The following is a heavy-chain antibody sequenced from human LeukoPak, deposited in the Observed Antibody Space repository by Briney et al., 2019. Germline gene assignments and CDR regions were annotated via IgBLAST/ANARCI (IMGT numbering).Heavy chain of an antibody. CDR3: ARDRSGRYYYYYYYMDV. V-gene: IGHV4-59*12. D-gene: IGHD2-15*01. J-gene: IGHJ6*03. Sequence: NTSETLSLTCTVSGGSISSYYWSWIRQPPGKGLEWIGYIYYSGSTNYNPSLKSRVTISVDKSKNQFSLKLSSVTAADTAVYYCARDRSGRYYYYYYYMDVWGKGTTVTVSS. CDR1: GGSISSYY. CDR2: IYYSGST.